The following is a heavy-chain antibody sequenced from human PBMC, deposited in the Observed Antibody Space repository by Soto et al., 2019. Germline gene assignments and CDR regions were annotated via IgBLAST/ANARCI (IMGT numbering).Heavy chain of an antibody. CDR3: ARVAPESTLGYGMDV. CDR2: ISAYNGNT. J-gene: IGHJ6*02. V-gene: IGHV1-18*01. Sequence: QVQLVQSGAEVKKPGASVKVSCKASGYTFTSYGISWVRQAPGQGLEWMGWISAYNGNTNYAQKLQGRVTITTDTSTSTAYIELRSVRSDDRAVYYCARVAPESTLGYGMDVWGQGTTGTVSS. D-gene: IGHD3-10*01. CDR1: GYTFTSYG.